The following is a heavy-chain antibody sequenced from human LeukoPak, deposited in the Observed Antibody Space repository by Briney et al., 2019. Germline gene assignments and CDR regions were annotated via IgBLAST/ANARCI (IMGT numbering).Heavy chain of an antibody. V-gene: IGHV1-18*01. CDR1: GYTFTSYG. CDR3: ARTYYYDSSGYLGDY. J-gene: IGHJ4*02. CDR2: ISAYNGNT. D-gene: IGHD3-22*01. Sequence: ASVKVSCKASGYTFTSYGISWVRQAPGQGLEWMGWISAYNGNTNYAQKLQGRVTMTTDTSTSTAYMELSSLRSEDTAVYYCARTYYYDSSGYLGDYWGQGTLVTVSS.